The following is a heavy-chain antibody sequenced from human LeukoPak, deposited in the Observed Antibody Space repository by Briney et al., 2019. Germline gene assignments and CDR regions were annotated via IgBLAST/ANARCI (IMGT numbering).Heavy chain of an antibody. V-gene: IGHV4-30-2*01. CDR3: ARDLVAGTGGDY. CDR2: IYHSGST. D-gene: IGHD6-19*01. Sequence: SETLSLTCTVSGGSISSGGYYWSWIRQPPGKGLEWIGYIYHSGSTYYNPSLKSRVTISVDRSKNQFSLKLSSVTAADTAVYYCARDLVAGTGGDYWGQGTLVTVSS. CDR1: GGSISSGGYY. J-gene: IGHJ4*02.